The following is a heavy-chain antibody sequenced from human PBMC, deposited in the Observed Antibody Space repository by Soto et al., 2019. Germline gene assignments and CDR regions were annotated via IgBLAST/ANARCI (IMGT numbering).Heavy chain of an antibody. CDR2: ISYDGSNK. J-gene: IGHJ6*02. V-gene: IGHV3-30-3*01. Sequence: QVQLVESGGGVVQPGRSLRLSCAASGFTFSSYAMHWVRQAPGKGLEWVAVISYDGSNKYYADSVKGRFTISRDNSKNTLYLQMNSLRAEDTAVYYCARVHRPYYYYGIDVWGQGTTVTVSS. CDR3: ARVHRPYYYYGIDV. CDR1: GFTFSSYA.